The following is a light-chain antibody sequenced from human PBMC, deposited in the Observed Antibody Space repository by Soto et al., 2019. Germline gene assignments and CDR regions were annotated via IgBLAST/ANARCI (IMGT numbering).Light chain of an antibody. J-gene: IGKJ1*01. CDR1: QTVKTY. CDR2: ASS. Sequence: DVQMTQSPSSLSASVGDSVTITCRSSQTVKTYLNWYQHKPGKAPQLLIYASSRLQTGVASRLSGCGCGTYFRLTISSLQPEDFATDYCQQTSTTPGTFGQGTKVEIK. V-gene: IGKV1-39*01. CDR3: QQTSTTPGT.